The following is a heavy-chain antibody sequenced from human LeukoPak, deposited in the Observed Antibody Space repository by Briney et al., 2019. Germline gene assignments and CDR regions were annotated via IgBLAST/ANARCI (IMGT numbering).Heavy chain of an antibody. V-gene: IGHV4-59*11. CDR1: GRSISSHY. J-gene: IGHJ4*02. CDR2: IYYSGRT. CDR3: ARVSNYDILTGYYDQ. Sequence: SETLSLTCTVSGRSISSHYWSWIRQPPGKGLEWVGYIYYSGRTNYNPSLKSRVTISVDTSKNHFSLKLSSVTAADTAVYYCARVSNYDILTGYYDQWGQGTLVTVSS. D-gene: IGHD3-9*01.